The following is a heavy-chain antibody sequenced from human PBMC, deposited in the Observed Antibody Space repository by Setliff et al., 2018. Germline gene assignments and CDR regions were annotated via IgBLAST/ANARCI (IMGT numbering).Heavy chain of an antibody. CDR1: GFSIISNYY. V-gene: IGHV4-38-2*01. J-gene: IGHJ4*02. CDR3: ARLDTNTYATFDY. D-gene: IGHD5-18*01. Sequence: ETLSLTCAVSGFSIISNYYWAWIRQPPGKGLEWIGSVLHSGRTPYNPSLKSRVTISADTSKNQFSLKLPSVTAADTAVYYCARLDTNTYATFDYWGQGAPVTVSS. CDR2: VLHSGRT.